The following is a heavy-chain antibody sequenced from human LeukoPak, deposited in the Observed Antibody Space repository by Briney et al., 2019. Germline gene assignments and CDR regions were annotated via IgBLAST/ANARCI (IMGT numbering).Heavy chain of an antibody. V-gene: IGHV4-34*12. CDR3: ASEYYYDTSGYYSLAY. Sequence: SETLSLTCAVYDGSFSGYYWTWIRQPPGKGLEWIGEIIDTGSTKYNSSLKSRVTISVDTSKNQFSLKLSSVTAADTAVYYCASEYYYDTSGYYSLAYWGQGTLVTVSS. D-gene: IGHD3-22*01. CDR2: IIDTGST. J-gene: IGHJ4*02. CDR1: DGSFSGYY.